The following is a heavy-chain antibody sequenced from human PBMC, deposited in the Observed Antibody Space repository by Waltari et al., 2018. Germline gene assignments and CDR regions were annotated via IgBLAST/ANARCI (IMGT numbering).Heavy chain of an antibody. Sequence: QVQLVQSGVEVKKPGASVKVSCKASGYTFTGYYMHWVRQAPGQGLEWMGWINPNSGGTNYAQKFQGRVTMTRDTSISTAYMELSRLRSDDTAVYYCARAPKYCSSTSCFLDYWGQGTLVTVSS. CDR3: ARAPKYCSSTSCFLDY. CDR2: INPNSGGT. V-gene: IGHV1-2*02. J-gene: IGHJ4*02. CDR1: GYTFTGYY. D-gene: IGHD2-2*01.